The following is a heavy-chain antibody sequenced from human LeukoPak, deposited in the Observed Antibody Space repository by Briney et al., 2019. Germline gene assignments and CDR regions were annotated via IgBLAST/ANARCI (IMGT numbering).Heavy chain of an antibody. CDR2: VYYSGST. V-gene: IGHV4-39*07. Sequence: SETLSLTCTVSGGSISSSSYYWVWIRQPPGKGLEWIGTVYYSGSTYYNPSLKSRATISLDTSKNQFSLKLSSVTAAHTAIYYCARDLYFPDTSGYKDYWGQGTLVTVSS. D-gene: IGHD3-22*01. J-gene: IGHJ4*02. CDR3: ARDLYFPDTSGYKDY. CDR1: GGSISSSSYY.